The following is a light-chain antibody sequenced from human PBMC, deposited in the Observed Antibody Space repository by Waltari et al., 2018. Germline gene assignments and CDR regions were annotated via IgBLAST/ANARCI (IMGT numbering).Light chain of an antibody. CDR2: YKSDSDK. Sequence: QAVLTQPSSLSASPGASASLTSTLRRGVNVANHRIYWYPQKPGSPPQYLLRYKSDSDKQQGSGVPIRFSGSKDASANAGILLISGLQAEDEADYYCMIWRSGASEFGGGTKLTVL. V-gene: IGLV5-45*03. J-gene: IGLJ2*01. CDR3: MIWRSGASE. CDR1: RGVNVANHR.